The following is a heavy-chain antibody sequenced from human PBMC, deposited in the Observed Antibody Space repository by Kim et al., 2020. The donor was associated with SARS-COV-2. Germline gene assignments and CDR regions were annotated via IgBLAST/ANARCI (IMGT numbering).Heavy chain of an antibody. CDR1: GYTFTSDY. CDR3: SRNRIPMVRGAPDY. V-gene: IGHV1-46*01. D-gene: IGHD3-10*01. Sequence: ASVKVSCKASGYTFTSDYVHWVRQAPGQGLEWMGIINPSNDATTYAQKFQGRVTLTRDTSTSTVYMELSSLISDDTALYYCSRNRIPMVRGAPDYWGQGTLVTVSS. J-gene: IGHJ4*02. CDR2: INPSNDAT.